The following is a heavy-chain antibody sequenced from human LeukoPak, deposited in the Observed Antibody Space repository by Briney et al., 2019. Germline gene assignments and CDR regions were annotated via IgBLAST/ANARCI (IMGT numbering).Heavy chain of an antibody. Sequence: PSETLSLTCTVSGGSISSYYWSWIRQPPGKGLEWIGYMDYSGNTNYNPSLKNRVTISVDTSKNQFSLKLSSVTAADTAVYYCARVSKRSPLYCSGGSCYLNGWFDPWGQGTLVTVSS. CDR1: GGSISSYY. D-gene: IGHD2-15*01. CDR2: MDYSGNT. V-gene: IGHV4-59*01. CDR3: ARVSKRSPLYCSGGSCYLNGWFDP. J-gene: IGHJ5*02.